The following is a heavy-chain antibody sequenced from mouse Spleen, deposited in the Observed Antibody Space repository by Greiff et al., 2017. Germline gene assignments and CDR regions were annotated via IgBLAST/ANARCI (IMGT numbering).Heavy chain of an antibody. CDR1: GYTFTDYE. CDR3: TPYYDYDKFAY. CDR2: IDPETGGT. D-gene: IGHD2-4*01. V-gene: IGHV1-15*01. Sequence: QVQLKQSGAELVRPGASVTLSCKASGYTFTDYEMHWVKQTPVHGLEWIGAIDPETGGTAYNQKFKGKAILTADKSSSTAYMELRSLTSEDSAVYYCTPYYDYDKFAYWGQGTLVTVSA. J-gene: IGHJ3*01.